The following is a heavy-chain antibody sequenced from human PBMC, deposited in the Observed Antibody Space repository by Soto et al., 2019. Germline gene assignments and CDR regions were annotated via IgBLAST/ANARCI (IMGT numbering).Heavy chain of an antibody. CDR1: GGTFSTYA. CDR2: IIPVFGTA. CDR3: AREYSGTLTLDY. J-gene: IGHJ4*02. V-gene: IGHV1-69*13. D-gene: IGHD5-12*01. Sequence: GASVKVSCTASGGTFSTYAISWVRQAPGQGLEWMGGIIPVFGTANYAQKFQGRVTITADESTTTVFMELSSLRSEDTAVYYCAREYSGTLTLDYWGQGTLVTVSS.